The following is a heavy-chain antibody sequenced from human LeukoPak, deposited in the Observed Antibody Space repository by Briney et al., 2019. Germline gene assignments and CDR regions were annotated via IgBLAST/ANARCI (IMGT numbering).Heavy chain of an antibody. CDR3: ARYSVGRDFDY. Sequence: ASVKVSCKASGYTFTSYSMHWVRQAPGQGLEWMGIINPSGGSTNYAQIFQGRVTMTRDTSTSTVYMELSSLRSEDTAVYYCARYSVGRDFDYWGQGTLVTVSS. V-gene: IGHV1-46*01. J-gene: IGHJ4*02. D-gene: IGHD1-26*01. CDR1: GYTFTSYS. CDR2: INPSGGST.